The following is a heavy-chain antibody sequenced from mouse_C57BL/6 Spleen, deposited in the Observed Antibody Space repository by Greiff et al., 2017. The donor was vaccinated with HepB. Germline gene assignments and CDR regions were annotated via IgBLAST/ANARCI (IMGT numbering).Heavy chain of an antibody. CDR1: GYAFSSSW. D-gene: IGHD1-1*01. Sequence: QVHVKQSGPELVKPGASVKISCKASGYAFSSSWMNWVKQRPGKGLEWIGRIYPGDGDTNYNGKFKGKATLTADKSSSTAYMQLSSLTSEDSAVYFCAITTVVRGYFDYWGQGTTLTVSS. J-gene: IGHJ2*01. CDR3: AITTVVRGYFDY. V-gene: IGHV1-82*01. CDR2: IYPGDGDT.